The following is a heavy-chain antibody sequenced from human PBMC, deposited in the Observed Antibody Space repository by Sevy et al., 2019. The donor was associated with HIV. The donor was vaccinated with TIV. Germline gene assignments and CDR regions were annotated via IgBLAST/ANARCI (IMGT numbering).Heavy chain of an antibody. J-gene: IGHJ3*02. CDR3: ARDQPRNYYDSSGSRGPLNI. D-gene: IGHD3-22*01. V-gene: IGHV3-7*01. CDR1: GFTFSSYW. CDR2: IKQDGSEK. Sequence: GGSLRLSCAASGFTFSSYWMSWIRQAPGKGLEWVANIKQDGSEKYYVDSVKGRFTISRDNAKNSLYLQMNSLRAEDTAVYYCARDQPRNYYDSSGSRGPLNIWGQRTMVTVSS.